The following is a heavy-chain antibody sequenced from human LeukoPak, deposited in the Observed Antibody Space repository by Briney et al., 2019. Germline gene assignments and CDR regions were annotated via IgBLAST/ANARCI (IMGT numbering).Heavy chain of an antibody. J-gene: IGHJ6*03. CDR1: GGSFSNYY. V-gene: IGHV4-34*01. CDR3: ARRWNYGRNYYIDV. Sequence: SETLSLTCAVYGGSFSNYYWSWIRQSPGKGLEWIGEINDSGTINYDPSLMSRVTISVDKSKNQFSLKLSSVTAADTAVYYCARRWNYGRNYYIDVWGKGATVSVSS. D-gene: IGHD1-7*01. CDR2: INDSGTI.